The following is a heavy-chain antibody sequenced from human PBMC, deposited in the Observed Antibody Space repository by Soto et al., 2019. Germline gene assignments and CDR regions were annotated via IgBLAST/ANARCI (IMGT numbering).Heavy chain of an antibody. CDR3: ARHNSLHSSSEN. V-gene: IGHV5-10-1*01. J-gene: IGHJ4*02. CDR2: IDPSDSYT. D-gene: IGHD6-13*01. CDR1: GYSFTSYW. Sequence: RGESLKISCKGSGYSFTSYWISWVRQMPGKGLEWMGRIDPSDSYTNYSPSFQGHVTISADKSISTAYLQWSSLKASDTAMYYCARHNSLHSSSENWGQGTLVTVS.